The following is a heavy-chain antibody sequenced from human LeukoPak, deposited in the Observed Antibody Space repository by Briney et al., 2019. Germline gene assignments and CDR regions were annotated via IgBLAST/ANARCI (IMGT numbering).Heavy chain of an antibody. CDR1: GFTFSSYG. Sequence: GGSLRLSCAASGFTFSSYGMHWVRQAPGKGLEWVAVISYDGSNKYHADSVKGRFTISRDNSKNTLYLQMNSLRAEDTAVYYCAKETRDSSGYYYPDYWGQGTLVTVSS. CDR3: AKETRDSSGYYYPDY. D-gene: IGHD3-22*01. J-gene: IGHJ4*02. CDR2: ISYDGSNK. V-gene: IGHV3-30*18.